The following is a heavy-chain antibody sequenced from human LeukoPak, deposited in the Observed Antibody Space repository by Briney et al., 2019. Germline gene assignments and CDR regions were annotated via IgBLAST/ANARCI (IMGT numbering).Heavy chain of an antibody. J-gene: IGHJ4*02. CDR3: TREAVTANGYFDY. Sequence: GGSLRLSCAASGFTFSNAWMIWVRQAPGKGLEWGGRIKSKTDGGTTDYAAPVKGRFTISRDDSKNTLYLQMNSLKTEDTAVYYCTREAVTANGYFDYWVQGTLVTVSS. V-gene: IGHV3-15*01. D-gene: IGHD2-21*02. CDR1: GFTFSNAW. CDR2: IKSKTDGGTT.